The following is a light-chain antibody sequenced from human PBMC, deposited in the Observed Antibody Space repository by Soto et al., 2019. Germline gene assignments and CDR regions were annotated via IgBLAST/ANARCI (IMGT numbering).Light chain of an antibody. CDR3: SSYASSGFVL. CDR2: DVT. CDR1: SSDIGAYNY. V-gene: IGLV2-14*01. J-gene: IGLJ2*01. Sequence: QSALTQPASVSGSPGQSITISCTGTSSDIGAYNYVSWYQQHPGKAPKLMLYDVTNRPSGVSNRFSGSKSGNTASLTISGLQAEDESKYYCSSYASSGFVLFGGGTKLTVL.